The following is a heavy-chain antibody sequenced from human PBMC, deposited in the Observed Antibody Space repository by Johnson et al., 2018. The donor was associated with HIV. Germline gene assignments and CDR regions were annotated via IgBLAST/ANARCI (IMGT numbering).Heavy chain of an antibody. CDR3: TTGDCSGGSCHAFDI. V-gene: IGHV3-15*01. CDR1: GFTFTDAW. CDR2: IKTKTEGGTT. J-gene: IGHJ3*02. D-gene: IGHD2-15*01. Sequence: VLLVESGGGLVKPGGSLRLSCAVSGFTFTDAWMSWIRQAPGKGLEWLGRIKTKTEGGTTDYAAPVKGRFTISRDDSINTVYLQMNSLKSEDMAVYYCTTGDCSGGSCHAFDIWGQGTMVTVSS.